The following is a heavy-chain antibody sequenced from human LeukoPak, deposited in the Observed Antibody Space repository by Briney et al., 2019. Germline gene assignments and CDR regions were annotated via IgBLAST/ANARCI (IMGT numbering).Heavy chain of an antibody. Sequence: SVKVSCKASGGTFSSYAISWVRQAPGQGLEWMGGTIPIFGTANYAQKFQGRVTITTDESTSTAYMELSSLRSEDTAVYYCASSSVSSSSWYSYYYYMDVWGKGTTVTVSS. CDR1: GGTFSSYA. V-gene: IGHV1-69*05. J-gene: IGHJ6*03. CDR2: TIPIFGTA. D-gene: IGHD6-13*01. CDR3: ASSSVSSSSWYSYYYYMDV.